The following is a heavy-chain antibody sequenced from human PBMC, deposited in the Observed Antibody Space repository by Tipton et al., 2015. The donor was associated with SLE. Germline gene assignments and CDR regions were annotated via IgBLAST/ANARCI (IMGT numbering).Heavy chain of an antibody. Sequence: GLVKPSETLSLTCTVSGGSISNFYWSWIRQPPGKGLEWIGYIYYSGRTNNNPSLQSRVTISVDTSKNQLSLKMRSVTAADTAVYYCARGRVPNTWGQGTLVTVST. V-gene: IGHV4-59*01. CDR1: GGSISNFY. CDR3: ARGRVPNT. CDR2: IYYSGRT. J-gene: IGHJ5*02.